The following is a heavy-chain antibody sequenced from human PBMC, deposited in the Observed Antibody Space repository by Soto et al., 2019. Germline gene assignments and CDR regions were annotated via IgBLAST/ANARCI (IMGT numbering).Heavy chain of an antibody. Sequence: QVQLVQSGAEVKKPGASVKVSCKASGYTFTSYGISWVRQAPGQGLEWMGWISAYNGNTNYAQKLQGRVTMTTDTSXITAYMELRSLRSDDTAVYYCARERSSGWPPDAFDIWGQGTMVTVSS. D-gene: IGHD6-19*01. J-gene: IGHJ3*02. CDR3: ARERSSGWPPDAFDI. CDR2: ISAYNGNT. CDR1: GYTFTSYG. V-gene: IGHV1-18*01.